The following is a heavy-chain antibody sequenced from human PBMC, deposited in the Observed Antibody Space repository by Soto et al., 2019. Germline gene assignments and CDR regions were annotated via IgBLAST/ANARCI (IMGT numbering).Heavy chain of an antibody. V-gene: IGHV3-30*18. CDR3: AKDCPAHCSGGSCYWDAFDI. D-gene: IGHD2-15*01. Sequence: QVQLVESGGGVVQPGRSLRLSCAASGFTFSSYGMHWVRQAPGKGLEWVAVISYDGSNKYYADSVKGRFTISRDNSKNTLYLQMNSLRAEDTAVYYCAKDCPAHCSGGSCYWDAFDIWGQGTMVTVSS. J-gene: IGHJ3*02. CDR2: ISYDGSNK. CDR1: GFTFSSYG.